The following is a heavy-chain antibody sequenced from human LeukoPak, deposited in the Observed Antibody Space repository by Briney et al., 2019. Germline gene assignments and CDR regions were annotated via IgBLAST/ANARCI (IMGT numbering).Heavy chain of an antibody. CDR2: ISSSSSYI. CDR1: GFTFSSYS. D-gene: IGHD1-26*01. J-gene: IGHJ4*02. Sequence: GGSLRLSCAASGFTFSSYSMNWVRQAPGKGLEWDSSISSSSSYIYYADSVKGRFTISRDNAKNSLYLQMNSLRAEDTAVYYCATSTYSGSYSFDYWGQGTLVTVSS. CDR3: ATSTYSGSYSFDY. V-gene: IGHV3-21*01.